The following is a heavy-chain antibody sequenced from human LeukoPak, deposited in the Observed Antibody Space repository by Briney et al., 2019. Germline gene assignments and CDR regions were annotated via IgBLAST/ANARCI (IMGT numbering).Heavy chain of an antibody. Sequence: GGSLRLSCAVSGITLTNYGMSWVRQAPGKGLEWVAGISDSGGRTIYADSVKGRFTISRDNSKSTLYLQMNSLRAEDTAVYYCAKSPYVASHIDFDYWGQGTLVTVSS. J-gene: IGHJ4*02. D-gene: IGHD2-15*01. CDR3: AKSPYVASHIDFDY. CDR2: ISDSGGRT. CDR1: GITLTNYG. V-gene: IGHV3-23*01.